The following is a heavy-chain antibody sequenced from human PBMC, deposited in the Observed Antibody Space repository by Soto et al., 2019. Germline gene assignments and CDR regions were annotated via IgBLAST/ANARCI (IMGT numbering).Heavy chain of an antibody. D-gene: IGHD2-15*01. CDR2: IRSKAYGGTT. CDR1: GFTFGDYA. Sequence: GGSLRLSCTASGFTFGDYAMSWFRQAPGKGLEWVGFIRSKAYGGTTEYAASVKGRFTISRDDSKSIAYLQMNSLKTEDTAVYYCTRARATKVVVAAIDYWGQGTLVTVSS. J-gene: IGHJ4*02. V-gene: IGHV3-49*03. CDR3: TRARATKVVVAAIDY.